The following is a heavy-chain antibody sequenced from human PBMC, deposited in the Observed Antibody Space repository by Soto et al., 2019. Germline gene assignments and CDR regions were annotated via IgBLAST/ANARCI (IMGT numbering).Heavy chain of an antibody. D-gene: IGHD3-22*01. CDR1: GGSVSSGSYY. CDR3: AREVEWLLPPDAFDL. Sequence: PSETLSLTCTVSGGSVSSGSYYWSWIRQPPGKGLEWIGYIYYSGSTNYNPSLKSRVTISVDTSKNQFSLKLSSVTAADTAVYYCAREVEWLLPPDAFDLSVQGTMVTVSS. J-gene: IGHJ3*01. V-gene: IGHV4-61*01. CDR2: IYYSGST.